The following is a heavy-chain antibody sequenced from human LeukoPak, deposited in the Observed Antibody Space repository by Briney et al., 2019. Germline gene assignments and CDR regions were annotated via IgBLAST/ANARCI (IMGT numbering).Heavy chain of an antibody. D-gene: IGHD3-10*01. CDR1: GGSISSDY. V-gene: IGHV4-59*12. CDR2: IYYSGST. Sequence: SETLSLTCTVSGGSISSDYWSWIRQPPGKGLKWIGYIYYSGSTNYNPSLKSRVTISVDTSKNQFSLKLSSVTAADTAVYYCARGGRGDAFDIWGQGTMVTVSS. CDR3: ARGGRGDAFDI. J-gene: IGHJ3*02.